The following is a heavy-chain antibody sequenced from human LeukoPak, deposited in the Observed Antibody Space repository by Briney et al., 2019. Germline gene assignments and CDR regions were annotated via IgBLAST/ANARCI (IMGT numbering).Heavy chain of an antibody. CDR1: GCTFSSYW. CDR2: IKQDGTDT. Sequence: GGSLRPSCAASGCTFSSYWMTWVRQAPGKGLEWVANIKQDGTDTYYVDSVKGRFTISKDSANNSLYLQMNSLRAEDTAVYYCAMHLDRTFDCWGQGILVTVSS. D-gene: IGHD3-3*02. CDR3: AMHLDRTFDC. J-gene: IGHJ4*02. V-gene: IGHV3-7*02.